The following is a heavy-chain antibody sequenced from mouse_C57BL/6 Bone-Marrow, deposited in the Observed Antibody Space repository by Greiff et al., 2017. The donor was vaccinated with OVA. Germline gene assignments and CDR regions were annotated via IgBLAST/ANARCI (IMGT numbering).Heavy chain of an antibody. CDR1: GYTFTSYW. J-gene: IGHJ4*01. CDR3: ARDGAYAMDY. CDR2: IDPSDSYT. Sequence: QVQLKQPGAELVMPGASVKLSCKASGYTFTSYWMHWVKQRPGQGLEWIGEIDPSDSYTNYNQKFKGKSTLTVDKSSSTAYMQLCSLTSEDSAVYYGARDGAYAMDYWGQGTAVTGSS. V-gene: IGHV1-69*01.